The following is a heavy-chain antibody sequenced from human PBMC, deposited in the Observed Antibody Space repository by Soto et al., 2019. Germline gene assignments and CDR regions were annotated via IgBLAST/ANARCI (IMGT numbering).Heavy chain of an antibody. D-gene: IGHD2-21*01. CDR1: GGTFNTYT. J-gene: IGHJ4*02. CDR3: AITYCRDNSCPRDFDF. Sequence: QVQVVQSGAEVKKPESSVKVSCKPSGGTFNTYTVNWVRLAPGHGLEWMGRFIPILDMANYAQKFQDRATITADRSTFTAYMELNSLTSDDTALYYCAITYCRDNSCPRDFDFWGPGTRVTVSS. V-gene: IGHV1-69*02. CDR2: FIPILDMA.